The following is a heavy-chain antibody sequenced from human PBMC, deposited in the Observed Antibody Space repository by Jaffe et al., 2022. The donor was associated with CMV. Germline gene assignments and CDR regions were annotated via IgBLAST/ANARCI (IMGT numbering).Heavy chain of an antibody. CDR2: IYYSGST. D-gene: IGHD3-10*01. Sequence: QLQLQESGPGLVKPSETLSLTCTVSGGSISSSSYYWGWIRQPPGKGLEWIGSIYYSGSTYYNPSLKSRVTISVDTSKNQFSLKLSSVTAADTAVYYCARRGWFGEFLDDYWGQGTLVTVSS. V-gene: IGHV4-39*01. J-gene: IGHJ4*02. CDR1: GGSISSSSYY. CDR3: ARRGWFGEFLDDY.